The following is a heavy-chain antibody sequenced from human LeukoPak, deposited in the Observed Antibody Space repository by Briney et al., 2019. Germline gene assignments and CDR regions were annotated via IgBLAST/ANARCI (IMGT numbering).Heavy chain of an antibody. D-gene: IGHD3-3*01. CDR1: GGSFSGYY. CDR3: AXXXXXTMFGVVIMRGAFDI. Sequence: TSETLSLTCAVYGGSFSGYYWSWIRQPPGKGLEWIGEINHSGSTNYNPSLKSRVTISVDTSKNQFSLKLSAVTAADTPGYYCAXXXXXTMFGVVIMRGAFDIWGQGTMVTVSS. J-gene: IGHJ3*02. V-gene: IGHV4-34*01. CDR2: INHSGST.